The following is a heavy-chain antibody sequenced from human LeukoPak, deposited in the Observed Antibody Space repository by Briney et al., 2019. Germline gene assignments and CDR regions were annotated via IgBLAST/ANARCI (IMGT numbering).Heavy chain of an antibody. Sequence: ASVRGSCKASGYTLTSYYMHWVRQTPGQGLEWRGVINPSGGSTRYAQKFQRRVTMTRATSTSTVYMELSSLRSEDTAVYYCARVRFRAGLKEDRANEQYYNYYYMDVWGKGTTVTISS. V-gene: IGHV1-46*01. CDR2: INPSGGST. D-gene: IGHD3/OR15-3a*01. CDR1: GYTLTSYY. J-gene: IGHJ6*03. CDR3: ARVRFRAGLKEDRANEQYYNYYYMDV.